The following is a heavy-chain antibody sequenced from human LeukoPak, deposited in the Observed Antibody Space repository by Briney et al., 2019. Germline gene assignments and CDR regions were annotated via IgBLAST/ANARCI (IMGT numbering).Heavy chain of an antibody. V-gene: IGHV1-69*13. J-gene: IGHJ4*02. CDR2: IIPIFGRA. CDR1: GGTFSSYA. D-gene: IGHD2-2*02. Sequence: SVMVSCKASGGTFSSYAISWVRQAPGQGLEWMGGIIPIFGRANYAQKFQGRVTITADESTSTAYMELSSLRSEDAAVYYCARGLLGAHLGYCSSTSCYTLDYWGQGTLVTVSS. CDR3: ARGLLGAHLGYCSSTSCYTLDY.